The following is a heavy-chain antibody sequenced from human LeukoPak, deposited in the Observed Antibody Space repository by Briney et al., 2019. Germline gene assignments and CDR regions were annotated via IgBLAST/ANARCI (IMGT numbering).Heavy chain of an antibody. Sequence: PGGSLRPSCAVSGITFSDRYMDWVRQAPGKGLEWVGRIRDRGNGYTTFYAPSVRGRFTISRDDSKNSLYLQINSLKTEDTAMYYCASTTGYAATYYEGDYWGQGILVTVSS. V-gene: IGHV3-72*01. D-gene: IGHD1-26*01. CDR3: ASTTGYAATYYEGDY. J-gene: IGHJ4*02. CDR2: IRDRGNGYTT. CDR1: GITFSDRY.